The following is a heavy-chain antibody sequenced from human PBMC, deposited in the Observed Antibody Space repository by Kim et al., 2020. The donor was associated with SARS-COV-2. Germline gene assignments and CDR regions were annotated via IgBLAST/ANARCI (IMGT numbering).Heavy chain of an antibody. J-gene: IGHJ4*02. V-gene: IGHV4-61*02. CDR1: GGSISSGSYY. CDR2: IYTSGST. D-gene: IGHD6-19*01. Sequence: SETLSLTCTVSGGSISSGSYYWSWIRQPAGKGLEWIGRIYTSGSTNYNPSLKSRVTISVDTSKNQFSLKLSSVTAADTAVYYCARGMSGWSVYFDYWGQGTLVTVSS. CDR3: ARGMSGWSVYFDY.